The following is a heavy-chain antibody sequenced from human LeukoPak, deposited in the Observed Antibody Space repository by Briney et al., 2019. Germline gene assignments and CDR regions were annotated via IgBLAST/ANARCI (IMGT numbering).Heavy chain of an antibody. CDR1: GFTFSDSY. CDR2: ISSSSRTI. Sequence: GGSLRLSCAASGFTFSDSYMTWIRQAPGKGLKWVSYISSSSRTIYYADSVKGRFAISRDNAKNSLFLQMNSLRAEDTAVYYCARDGTSITGVWDWGQGTLVTVSS. J-gene: IGHJ4*02. CDR3: ARDGTSITGVWD. D-gene: IGHD1-20*01. V-gene: IGHV3-11*01.